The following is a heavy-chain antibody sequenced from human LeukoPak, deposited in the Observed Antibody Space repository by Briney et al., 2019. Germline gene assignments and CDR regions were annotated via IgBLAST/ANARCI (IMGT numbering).Heavy chain of an antibody. CDR1: GFTFSSYN. J-gene: IGHJ3*02. Sequence: GGSLRLSCAASGFTFSSYNMNWVRQAPGKGLEWVSYITPSSSTIFYADSVKGRFTISRDSAKNSLYLQMNSLRDEDTAVYYCARDRPGVTTVLGAFDIWGQGTMVTVSS. CDR3: ARDRPGVTTVLGAFDI. CDR2: ITPSSSTI. V-gene: IGHV3-48*02. D-gene: IGHD4-17*01.